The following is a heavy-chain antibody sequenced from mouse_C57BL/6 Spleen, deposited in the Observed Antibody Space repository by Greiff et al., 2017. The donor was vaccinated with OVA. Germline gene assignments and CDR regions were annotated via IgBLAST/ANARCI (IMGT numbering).Heavy chain of an antibody. Sequence: VQLKQSGPELVKPGASVKISCKASGYSFTGYYMNWVKQSPEKSLEWIGEINPSTGGTTYNQKFKAKATLTVDKSSSTAYMQLKSLTSEDSAVYYCAPYYGSSYGFAYWGQGTLVTVSA. J-gene: IGHJ3*01. D-gene: IGHD1-1*01. CDR3: APYYGSSYGFAY. CDR2: INPSTGGT. V-gene: IGHV1-42*01. CDR1: GYSFTGYY.